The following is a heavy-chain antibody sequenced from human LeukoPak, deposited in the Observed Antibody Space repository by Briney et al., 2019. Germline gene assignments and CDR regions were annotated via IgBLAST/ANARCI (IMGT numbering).Heavy chain of an antibody. CDR3: ATQLGGPEGY. Sequence: GGSLRLSCAASGFSFSSYDMHWVRQVPGKGLEWVAFIRHDGDEEYYADSVTGRFTISRDNSKNALFLQMNSLRPEDTAVYYCATQLGGPEGYWGQGTLVTVSS. D-gene: IGHD1-1*01. CDR1: GFSFSSYD. CDR2: IRHDGDEE. J-gene: IGHJ4*02. V-gene: IGHV3-30*02.